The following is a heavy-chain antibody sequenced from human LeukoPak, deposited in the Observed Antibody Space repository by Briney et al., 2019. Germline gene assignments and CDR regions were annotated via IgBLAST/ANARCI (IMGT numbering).Heavy chain of an antibody. CDR2: ISSSGGST. V-gene: IGHV3-23*01. CDR1: GLSFSNYA. Sequence: GGSLRLSCAASGLSFSNYAMSWVRQVPVKGLEWVSAISSSGGSTYYADSVKGRFTISRDNSKNTLYLQMNSLRAEDTAVYYCAKAWTGYCSSTSCYEFDYWGQGTLVTVSS. CDR3: AKAWTGYCSSTSCYEFDY. D-gene: IGHD2-2*01. J-gene: IGHJ4*02.